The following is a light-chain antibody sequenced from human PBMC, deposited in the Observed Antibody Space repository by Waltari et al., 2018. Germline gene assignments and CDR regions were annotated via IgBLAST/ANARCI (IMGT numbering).Light chain of an antibody. CDR1: SSDVGSYNI. Sequence: QSALTQPASVSGSPGQSITISCTGTSSDVGSYNIISWYQQHPGKAPKLVISEVTKRPSGVSNRFSGSKSGNTASLTISGLQADDEADYYCCSYAGTSTSVFGTGTKVTVL. CDR2: EVT. V-gene: IGLV2-23*02. J-gene: IGLJ1*01. CDR3: CSYAGTSTSV.